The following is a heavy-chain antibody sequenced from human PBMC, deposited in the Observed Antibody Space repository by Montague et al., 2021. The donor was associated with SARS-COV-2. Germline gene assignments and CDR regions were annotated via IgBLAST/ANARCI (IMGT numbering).Heavy chain of an antibody. CDR2: IYYSGST. V-gene: IGHV4-59*02. Sequence: SETLSLTCTVSGGSVSSYYWSWIRQSPGKGLQWLGYIYYSGSTDYNPSLKSRVTMSVDTSKNQLSLRLNSATTADTAVYFCARAGGFYDYWSGYSSSAGFFDSWGQGILVTVSS. CDR3: ARAGGFYDYWSGYSSSAGFFDS. CDR1: GGSVSSYY. J-gene: IGHJ5*01. D-gene: IGHD3-3*01.